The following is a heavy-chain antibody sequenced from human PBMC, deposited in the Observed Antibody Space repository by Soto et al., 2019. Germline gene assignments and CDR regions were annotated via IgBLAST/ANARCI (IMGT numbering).Heavy chain of an antibody. Sequence: PSVTKSLTCTVDGGYFIGYGWSWIRQPTGKGLEWIGEINHSGSTNYNPSLKSRVTISVDTSRNQFSLKLSSVTTADTAVYYCARGQASAVPAYWGQGTLVTVSS. CDR2: INHSGST. CDR3: ARGQASAVPAY. J-gene: IGHJ4*02. V-gene: IGHV4-34*01. CDR1: GGYFIGYG. D-gene: IGHD2-2*01.